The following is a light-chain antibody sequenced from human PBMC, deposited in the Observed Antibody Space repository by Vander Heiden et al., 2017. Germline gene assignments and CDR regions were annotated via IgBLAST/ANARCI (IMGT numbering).Light chain of an antibody. V-gene: IGLV4-69*01. Sequence: QLVLTQSPSASASLRASVKLTCPLSSGHTPHAIARHQQQPEMPPRYLLKLNSAASHDGGDGSPDRFSSANTGAERNSTIRGQQDEDEAGNYWQTWGAGVVFGGGTKLTVL. CDR1: SGHTPHA. CDR2: LNSAASH. J-gene: IGLJ3*02. CDR3: QTWGAGVV.